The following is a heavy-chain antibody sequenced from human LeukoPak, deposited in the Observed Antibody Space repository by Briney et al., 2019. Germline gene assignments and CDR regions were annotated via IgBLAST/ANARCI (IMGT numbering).Heavy chain of an antibody. Sequence: SETLSLTCTVSGGSISSGGYYWSWIRQPPGKGLEWIGYIYHSGSTYYNPSLKSRVTISVDRSKNQFSLKLSSVTAADTAVYYCARAWGQVNWFDPWGQGTLVTVSS. D-gene: IGHD3-16*01. J-gene: IGHJ5*02. CDR1: GGSISSGGYY. V-gene: IGHV4-30-2*01. CDR2: IYHSGST. CDR3: ARAWGQVNWFDP.